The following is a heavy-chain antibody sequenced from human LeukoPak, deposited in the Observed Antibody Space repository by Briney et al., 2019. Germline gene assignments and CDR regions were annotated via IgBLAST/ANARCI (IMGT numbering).Heavy chain of an antibody. CDR1: GFTVSSNY. CDR3: ARIDGSDDY. D-gene: IGHD5-24*01. CDR2: IYSGGTT. Sequence: GGSLRLSCAASGFTVSSNYMSWVRQAPGKGLEWVSVIYSGGTTYYSDSVRGRFTISRDNSKNTLYLQMNSLTADDTAVYYCARIDGSDDYWGQGTPVTVSS. V-gene: IGHV3-53*01. J-gene: IGHJ4*02.